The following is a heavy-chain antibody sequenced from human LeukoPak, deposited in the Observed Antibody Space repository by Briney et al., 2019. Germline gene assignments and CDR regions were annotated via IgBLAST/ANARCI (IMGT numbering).Heavy chain of an antibody. CDR1: GGSISSYY. Sequence: SETLSLTCTVSGGSISSYYWSWIRQPPGKGLEWIGYIYNSGSTNYNPSLKSRVTMTVDTSKNQFSLKLSSVTAADTAVYYCAKHYYGSGSPLGYFDPWGQGTLVTVSS. CDR2: IYNSGST. D-gene: IGHD3-10*01. CDR3: AKHYYGSGSPLGYFDP. V-gene: IGHV4-59*08. J-gene: IGHJ5*02.